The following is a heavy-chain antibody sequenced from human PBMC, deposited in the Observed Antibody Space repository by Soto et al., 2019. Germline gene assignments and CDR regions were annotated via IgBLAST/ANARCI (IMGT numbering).Heavy chain of an antibody. CDR1: GFTFSSYA. CDR3: AKGIVVVVAATRDRPHFDY. Sequence: GGSLRLSCAASGFTFSSYAMSWVLQAPGKGLEWVSAISGSGGSTYYADSVKGRFTISRDNSKNTLYLQMNSLRAEDTAVYYCAKGIVVVVAATRDRPHFDYWGQGTLVTVSS. V-gene: IGHV3-23*01. D-gene: IGHD2-15*01. J-gene: IGHJ4*02. CDR2: ISGSGGST.